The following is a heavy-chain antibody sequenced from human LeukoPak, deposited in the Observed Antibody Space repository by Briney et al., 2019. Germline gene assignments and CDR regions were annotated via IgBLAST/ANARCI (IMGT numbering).Heavy chain of an antibody. D-gene: IGHD7-27*01. CDR3: AREQGTGDIDY. Sequence: SETLSLTCTVSGGSISSYYWSWIRQPPGKGLEWIGYIYYSGSTSYNPSLKSRVTISVDTSKNQFSLKLSSVTAADTAVYYCAREQGTGDIDYWGQGTLVTVSS. CDR2: IYYSGST. V-gene: IGHV4-59*01. CDR1: GGSISSYY. J-gene: IGHJ4*02.